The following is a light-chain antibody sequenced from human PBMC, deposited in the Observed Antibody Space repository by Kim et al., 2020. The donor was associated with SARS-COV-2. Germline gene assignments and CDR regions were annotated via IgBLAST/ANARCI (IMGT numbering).Light chain of an antibody. CDR3: QQYGTSPLLT. CDR1: QSVRDND. Sequence: PGERATLSGRASQSVRDNDSAWYQQRPGQAPRLLRYGAASRATDIPDRCTGTGSGTDFILTITILEPEDFAVYYCQQYGTSPLLTFGGGTKVDIK. V-gene: IGKV3-20*01. CDR2: GAA. J-gene: IGKJ4*01.